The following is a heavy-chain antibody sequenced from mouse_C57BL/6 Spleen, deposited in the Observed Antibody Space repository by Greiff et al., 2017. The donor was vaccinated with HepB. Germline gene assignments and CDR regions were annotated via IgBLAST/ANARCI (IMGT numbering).Heavy chain of an antibody. V-gene: IGHV1-76*01. CDR3: ARWADFYAMDY. Sequence: VQLQQSGAELVRPGASVKLSCKASGYTFTDYYINWVKQRPGQGLEWIARIYPGSGNTYYNEKFKGKATLTAEKSSSTAYMQLSSLTSEDSAVYFCARWADFYAMDYLGQGTSVTVSS. J-gene: IGHJ4*01. CDR1: GYTFTDYY. D-gene: IGHD3-3*01. CDR2: IYPGSGNT.